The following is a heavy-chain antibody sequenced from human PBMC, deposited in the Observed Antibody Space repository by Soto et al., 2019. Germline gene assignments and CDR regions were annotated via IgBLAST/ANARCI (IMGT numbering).Heavy chain of an antibody. CDR1: GFTFSSYW. D-gene: IGHD3-3*01. CDR3: ARGSSYYDFWSGYYAPDY. J-gene: IGHJ4*02. Sequence: GGSLRLSCAASGFTFSSYWMHWVRQAPGKGLVWVSRINSDGSSTSYADSVKGRFTISRDNAKNTLYLQMNSLRAEDTAVYYCARGSSYYDFWSGYYAPDYWGQGTLVTVSS. CDR2: INSDGSST. V-gene: IGHV3-74*01.